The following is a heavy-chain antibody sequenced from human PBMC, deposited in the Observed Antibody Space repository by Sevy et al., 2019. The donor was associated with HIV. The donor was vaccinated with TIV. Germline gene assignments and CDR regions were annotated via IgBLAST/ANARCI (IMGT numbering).Heavy chain of an antibody. CDR3: AKGVRSSTIAAAAIDY. D-gene: IGHD6-13*01. CDR1: GVTFDDYA. J-gene: IGHJ4*02. Sequence: GGSLRLSCAASGVTFDDYAMHWVRQAPGKGLEWVSGISWNSGSIGYADSVKGRFTISRDNAKNSLYLQMNSLRAEDTALYYCAKGVRSSTIAAAAIDYWGQGTLVTVSS. V-gene: IGHV3-9*01. CDR2: ISWNSGSI.